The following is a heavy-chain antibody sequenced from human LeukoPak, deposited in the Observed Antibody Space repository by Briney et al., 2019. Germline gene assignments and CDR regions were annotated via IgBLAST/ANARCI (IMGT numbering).Heavy chain of an antibody. Sequence: SETLSLTCTVSGGSISSYYWSWIRQPAGKGLEWIGRIYTSGSTNYNPSLKSRVTMSVDTSKNQFSLKLSSVTAADTAVYYCARDFPPLGAHRLAFDIWGQGTMVTVSS. J-gene: IGHJ3*02. CDR1: GGSISSYY. CDR3: ARDFPPLGAHRLAFDI. V-gene: IGHV4-4*07. D-gene: IGHD1-26*01. CDR2: IYTSGST.